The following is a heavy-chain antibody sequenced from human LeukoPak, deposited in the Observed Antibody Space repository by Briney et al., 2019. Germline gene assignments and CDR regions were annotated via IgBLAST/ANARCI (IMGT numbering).Heavy chain of an antibody. Sequence: GGSLRLSCAASGFTFSNAWMSWVRQAPGKGLEWVSAISGSGGSTYYADSVKGRFTISRDNSKNTLYLQMNSLRAEGTAVYYCAKGLSGWYDAVDYWGQGTLVTVSS. CDR1: GFTFSNAW. CDR3: AKGLSGWYDAVDY. CDR2: ISGSGGST. J-gene: IGHJ4*02. D-gene: IGHD6-19*01. V-gene: IGHV3-23*01.